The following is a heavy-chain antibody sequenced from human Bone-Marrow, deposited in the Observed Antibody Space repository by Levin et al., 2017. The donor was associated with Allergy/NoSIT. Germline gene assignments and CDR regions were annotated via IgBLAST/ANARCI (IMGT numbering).Heavy chain of an antibody. Sequence: GESLKISCAASGFTFSSYSMNWVRQAPGKGLEWVSSISSSSSYIYYADSVKGRFTISRDNAKNSLYLQMNSLRAEDTAVYYCARGPRYSGYYYYYYMDVWGKGTTVTVSS. CDR2: ISSSSSYI. CDR3: ARGPRYSGYYYYYYMDV. CDR1: GFTFSSYS. J-gene: IGHJ6*03. V-gene: IGHV3-21*01. D-gene: IGHD5-12*01.